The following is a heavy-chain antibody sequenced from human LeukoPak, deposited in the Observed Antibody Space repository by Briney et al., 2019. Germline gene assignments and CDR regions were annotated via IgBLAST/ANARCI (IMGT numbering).Heavy chain of an antibody. V-gene: IGHV1-2*02. D-gene: IGHD1-14*01. J-gene: IGHJ4*02. CDR2: INPNSGGT. CDR1: VYTFTFYY. CDR3: ARKVNRKRFDY. Sequence: ASVNVSFTASVYTFTFYYMHWVRQAPAQGLEWMGWINPNSGGTNYAQKFQGRVSMTRDTTISTAYMELSRLRSDETAVYYCARKVNRKRFDYWGEGALGTVSS.